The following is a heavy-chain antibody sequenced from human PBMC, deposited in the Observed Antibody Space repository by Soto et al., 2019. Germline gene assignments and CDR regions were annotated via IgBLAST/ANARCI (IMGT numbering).Heavy chain of an antibody. V-gene: IGHV5-51*01. Sequence: PGEALKISCRGSGYSFSTSWIAWVRQMPGKGLEWMGIIYPGDSDTRYSPSFQGQVTISADKSISTAYLQWSRLKASDTAKYYCARSSFYWFLSTNYGMACWAQGSPVTVSS. D-gene: IGHD3-9*01. CDR3: ARSSFYWFLSTNYGMAC. CDR1: GYSFSTSW. CDR2: IYPGDSDT. J-gene: IGHJ6*02.